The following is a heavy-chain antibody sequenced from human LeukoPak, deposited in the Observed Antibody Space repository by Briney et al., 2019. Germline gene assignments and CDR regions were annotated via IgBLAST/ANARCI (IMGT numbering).Heavy chain of an antibody. CDR3: ARGPYSSGSSADY. D-gene: IGHD6-19*01. Sequence: GGSLRLSCAASGFTFSSYEMNWVRQAPGKGLEWVSYIGSSGSTIYHADSVKGRFTISRDNAKNSLYLQMNSLRAEDTAVYYCARGPYSSGSSADYWGQGTLVTVSS. V-gene: IGHV3-48*03. J-gene: IGHJ4*02. CDR1: GFTFSSYE. CDR2: IGSSGSTI.